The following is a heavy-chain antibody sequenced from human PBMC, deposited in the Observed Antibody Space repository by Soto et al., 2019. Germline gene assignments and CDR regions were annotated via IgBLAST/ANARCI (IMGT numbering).Heavy chain of an antibody. D-gene: IGHD1-1*01. CDR1: GYTCTSYA. J-gene: IGHJ6*02. CDR3: ARSRAHETGRPDYYYGMDV. V-gene: IGHV1-3*01. CDR2: INAGNGNT. Sequence: ASVKVSCKASGYTCTSYAMHWVRQAPGQRREGMGWINAGNGNTKYSQKFQGRVTITRDTSASTAYMELSSLRSEDTAVYYCARSRAHETGRPDYYYGMDVWGQGTTVTVSS.